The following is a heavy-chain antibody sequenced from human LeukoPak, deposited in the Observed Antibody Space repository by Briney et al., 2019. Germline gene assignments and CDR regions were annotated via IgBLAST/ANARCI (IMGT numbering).Heavy chain of an antibody. J-gene: IGHJ5*02. Sequence: GASAKVSCKASGYTFTSYGISWVRQAPGQGLEWMGWISAYNGNTNYAQKLQGRVTMTTDTSTSTAYMELRSLRSDDTAVYYCASALGYCSGGSCYDWFDPWGQGTLVTVSS. CDR3: ASALGYCSGGSCYDWFDP. CDR1: GYTFTSYG. CDR2: ISAYNGNT. D-gene: IGHD2-15*01. V-gene: IGHV1-18*01.